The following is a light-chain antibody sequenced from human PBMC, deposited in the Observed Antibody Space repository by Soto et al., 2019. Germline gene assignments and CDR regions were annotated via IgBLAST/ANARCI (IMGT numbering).Light chain of an antibody. CDR2: AAS. J-gene: IGKJ4*01. Sequence: AIRMTQSPSSLSASTGDRVTITCRASQGISSYLAWYQQKPGKAPKLLIYAASTLQSGVPSRFSGRGSGTDFTLTSSCLQSEDFATYYCQQYYSYWLTFGGGTKVEIK. V-gene: IGKV1-8*01. CDR1: QGISSY. CDR3: QQYYSYWLT.